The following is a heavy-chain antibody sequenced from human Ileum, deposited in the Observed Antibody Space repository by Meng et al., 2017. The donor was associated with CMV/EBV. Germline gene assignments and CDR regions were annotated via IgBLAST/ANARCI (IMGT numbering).Heavy chain of an antibody. J-gene: IGHJ4*02. V-gene: IGHV4-39*07. CDR3: ARVAGDFWSGNSGGHFDS. D-gene: IGHD3-3*01. CDR1: RGSSSSRAYY. CDR2: IYYSGST. Sequence: GPGPGPVKALATLPLPCSVSRGSSSSRAYYLAWVLQPPGKGLESMTSIYYSGSTHYNSSLQSRTTTSVAPSKREFSLNLRSVTAADTAVYYCARVAGDFWSGNSGGHFDSWGQGTLVTVSS.